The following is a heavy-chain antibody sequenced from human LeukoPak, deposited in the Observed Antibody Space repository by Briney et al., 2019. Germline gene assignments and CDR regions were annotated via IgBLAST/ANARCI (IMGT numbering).Heavy chain of an antibody. CDR3: AKDPGGDYCYSDY. CDR2: ISGSGGST. Sequence: GGSLRLSCAASGFTFSSYAMSWVRQAPGKGLEWVSAISGSGGSTYYADSVKGRFTISRDNSRNTLHLQMNSLRAEDTAIYYCAKDPGGDYCYSDYWGQGTLVTVSS. J-gene: IGHJ4*02. CDR1: GFTFSSYA. V-gene: IGHV3-23*01. D-gene: IGHD2-21*01.